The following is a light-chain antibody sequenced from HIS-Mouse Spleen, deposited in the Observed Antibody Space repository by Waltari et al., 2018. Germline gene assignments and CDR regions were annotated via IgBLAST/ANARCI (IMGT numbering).Light chain of an antibody. J-gene: IGLJ2*01. CDR1: ALPKKY. Sequence: SYELTQPPSVSVSPGQTARITGSGDALPKKYAYWYQQKSGQAPVLVIYEDSKRPSGIPERFSGSSSGTMATLTISGAQVEDSADYYCYSTDSSGNHKEVFGGGTKLTVL. CDR3: YSTDSSGNHKEV. V-gene: IGLV3-10*01. CDR2: EDS.